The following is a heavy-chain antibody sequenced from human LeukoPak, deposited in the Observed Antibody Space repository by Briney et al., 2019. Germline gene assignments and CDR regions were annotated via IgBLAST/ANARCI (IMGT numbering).Heavy chain of an antibody. Sequence: ASVKVSCKASGYTFTSYGISWARQAPGQGLEWMGWISAYNGNTNYAQTFQGRVTITADESTSTAYMKVSSLRSEDTAVYNCAIERSGYPFGYCSSTSCYGKYYFDYWGQGTLVTVSS. D-gene: IGHD2-2*03. CDR1: GYTFTSYG. V-gene: IGHV1-18*01. J-gene: IGHJ4*02. CDR2: ISAYNGNT. CDR3: AIERSGYPFGYCSSTSCYGKYYFDY.